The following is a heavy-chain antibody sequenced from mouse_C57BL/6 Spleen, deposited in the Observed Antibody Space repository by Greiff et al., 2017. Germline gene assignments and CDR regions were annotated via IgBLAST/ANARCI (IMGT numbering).Heavy chain of an antibody. CDR1: GYTFTSYW. CDR3: ERSGRAVVDAMDY. CDR2: INPSSGYT. J-gene: IGHJ4*01. V-gene: IGHV1-7*01. D-gene: IGHD1-1*01. Sequence: VQLQQSGAELAKPGASVKLSCKASGYTFTSYWMHWVKQRPGQGLEWIGYINPSSGYTKYNQKFKDKATLTADKSSSTAYMQLCSLTYEDSAVYYCERSGRAVVDAMDYWGQGTSVTVSS.